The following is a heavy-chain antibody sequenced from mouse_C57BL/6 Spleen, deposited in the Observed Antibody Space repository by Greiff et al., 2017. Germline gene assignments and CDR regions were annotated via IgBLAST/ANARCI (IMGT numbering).Heavy chain of an antibody. V-gene: IGHV1-81*01. CDR2: IYPRSGNT. CDR1: GYTFTSYG. CDR3: ARPYDYDDHYYARDY. Sequence: QVQLKQSGAELARPGASVKLSCTASGYTFTSYGISWVKQRPGQGLEWIGEIYPRSGNTYYNEKFKGKATLTADKSSSTAYMELRSLTSEDSAVYFGARPYDYDDHYYARDYWGQGTSVTVSS. J-gene: IGHJ4*01. D-gene: IGHD2-4*01.